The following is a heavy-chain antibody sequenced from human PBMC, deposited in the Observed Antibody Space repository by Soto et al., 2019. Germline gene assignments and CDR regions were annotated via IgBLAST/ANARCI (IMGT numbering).Heavy chain of an antibody. D-gene: IGHD6-13*01. CDR2: FDPEDGET. Sequence: ASVKVSCKVSGYTLTELSMHWVRQAPGKGLEWMGGFDPEDGETIYAQKFQGRVTMTEDTSTDTAYMELSSLRSEDTAVYYCATVSFGLLSAAANWFDPWGQGTLVTVSS. CDR1: GYTLTELS. CDR3: ATVSFGLLSAAANWFDP. J-gene: IGHJ5*02. V-gene: IGHV1-24*01.